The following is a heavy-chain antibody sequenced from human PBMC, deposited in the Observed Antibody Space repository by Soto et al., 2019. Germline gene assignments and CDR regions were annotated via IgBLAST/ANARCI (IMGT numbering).Heavy chain of an antibody. V-gene: IGHV1-2*02. Sequence: ASVKVSCKASGYTFTGYYMHWVRQALGQGLEWMGWINPNSGGTNYAQKFQGRVTMTRDTSISTAYMELSRLRSDDTAVYYCARELSSSWYATYYGMDVWGQGTTVTVSS. J-gene: IGHJ6*02. CDR2: INPNSGGT. D-gene: IGHD6-13*01. CDR3: ARELSSSWYATYYGMDV. CDR1: GYTFTGYY.